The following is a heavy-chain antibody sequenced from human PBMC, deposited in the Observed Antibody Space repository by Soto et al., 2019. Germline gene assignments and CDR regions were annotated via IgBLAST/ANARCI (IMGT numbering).Heavy chain of an antibody. D-gene: IGHD6-13*01. Sequence: SETLSLTCAVYGGSFSGYYWSWIRQPPGKGLEWIGEINHSGSTNYNPSLKSRVTISVDTSKNQFSLKLSSVTAADTAVYYCARASSSSWYEPSDYWGQGTLVTVSS. J-gene: IGHJ4*02. CDR3: ARASSSSWYEPSDY. CDR2: INHSGST. V-gene: IGHV4-34*01. CDR1: GGSFSGYY.